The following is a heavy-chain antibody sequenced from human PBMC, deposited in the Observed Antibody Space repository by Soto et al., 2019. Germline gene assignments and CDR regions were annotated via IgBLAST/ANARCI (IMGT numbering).Heavy chain of an antibody. CDR2: ISSPSTYI. D-gene: IGHD6-13*01. Sequence: PGGSLRLSCATSGFTFSTYSMNWVRQAPGKGLEWVSFISSPSTYIYYADSVKGRFTISRDNAKNSLYLQMDSLRAEDTAVYYCAYSSTPFDYWGQGTLVTVSS. J-gene: IGHJ4*02. V-gene: IGHV3-21*04. CDR1: GFTFSTYS. CDR3: AYSSTPFDY.